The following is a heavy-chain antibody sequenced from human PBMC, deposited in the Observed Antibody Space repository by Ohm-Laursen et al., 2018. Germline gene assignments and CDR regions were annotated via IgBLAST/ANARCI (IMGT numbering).Heavy chain of an antibody. Sequence: SQTLSLTCGVSGGSVSSSSYYWSWIRQPPGKGLEWIGYIYYSGSTKYNPSLKSRVTISIDASKNHLSLKLSSVTAADTAVYYCARDRGYDWAAAMQSSFQIWGRGTMVTVSS. J-gene: IGHJ3*02. V-gene: IGHV4-61*03. CDR1: GGSVSSSSYY. CDR2: IYYSGST. D-gene: IGHD2-2*01. CDR3: ARDRGYDWAAAMQSSFQI.